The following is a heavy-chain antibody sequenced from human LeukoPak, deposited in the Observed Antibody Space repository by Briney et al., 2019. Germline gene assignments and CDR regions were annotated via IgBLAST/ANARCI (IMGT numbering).Heavy chain of an antibody. CDR1: GGSFSGYF. D-gene: IGHD6-13*01. Sequence: SETLSLTCAVYGGSFSGYFWTWIRQPPGKGLEWIGEINHSGSTNYNPSLKSRVTISVDTSKNQFSLKLSSVTAADTAVYYCARESIAAAGTPLDYWGQGTLVTVSS. V-gene: IGHV4-34*01. CDR3: ARESIAAAGTPLDY. CDR2: INHSGST. J-gene: IGHJ4*02.